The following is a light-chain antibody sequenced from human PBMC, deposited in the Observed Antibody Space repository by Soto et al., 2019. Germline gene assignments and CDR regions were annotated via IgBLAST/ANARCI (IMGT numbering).Light chain of an antibody. J-gene: IGLJ1*01. CDR1: SSDVGAYDF. CDR3: SSYTTSSTRV. V-gene: IGLV2-14*03. CDR2: EVS. Sequence: YALTQPASVSGSPGQSITISCTGTSSDVGAYDFVSWYQQHPDKAPKLMIYEVSNRPSGVSYRFSGSKSVNTATLTISGLQAEDEADYYCSSYTTSSTRVFGTGTKVTVL.